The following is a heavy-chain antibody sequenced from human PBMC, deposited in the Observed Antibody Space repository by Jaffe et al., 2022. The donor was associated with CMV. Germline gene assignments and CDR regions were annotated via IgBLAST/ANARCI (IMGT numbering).Heavy chain of an antibody. Sequence: QVQLVQSGAEVKKPGASVKVSCKASGYTFTSYAMHWVRQAPGQRLEWMGWINAGNGNTKYSQKFQGRVTITRDTSASTAYMELSSLRSEDTAVYYCARVYSSSWFNNWFDPWGQGTLVTVSS. CDR3: ARVYSSSWFNNWFDP. V-gene: IGHV1-3*01. D-gene: IGHD6-13*01. CDR2: INAGNGNT. J-gene: IGHJ5*02. CDR1: GYTFTSYA.